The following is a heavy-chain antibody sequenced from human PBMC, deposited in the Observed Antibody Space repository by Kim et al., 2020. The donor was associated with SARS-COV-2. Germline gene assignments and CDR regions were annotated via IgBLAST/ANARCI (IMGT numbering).Heavy chain of an antibody. Sequence: GGSLRLSCPASGFDFGAYAMNWVRQAPGKGLDWVASISHDANGEYYTDSVKGRFTISRDNFKSTLYLQMNSLTPEDTAVYHCARVGVGYHHGNGFDLWVR. CDR1: GFDFGAYA. CDR2: ISHDANGE. CDR3: ARVGVGYHHGNGFDL. V-gene: IGHV3-30*04. D-gene: IGHD3-10*01. J-gene: IGHJ2*01.